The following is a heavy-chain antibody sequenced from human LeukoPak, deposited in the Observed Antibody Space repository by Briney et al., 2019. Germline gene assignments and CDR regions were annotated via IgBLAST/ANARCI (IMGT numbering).Heavy chain of an antibody. CDR2: INPNSGGT. CDR1: GYTFTGYY. V-gene: IGHV1-2*02. D-gene: IGHD4-17*01. J-gene: IGHJ5*02. Sequence: ASVKVSRKASGYTFTGYYIHWVRQAPGQGLEWMGWINPNSGGTNYAQNFQGRVTMTRDTSISTAYMELSRLKSDDTAVYYCARGVNGHYADWFDPWGQGTLVTVSS. CDR3: ARGVNGHYADWFDP.